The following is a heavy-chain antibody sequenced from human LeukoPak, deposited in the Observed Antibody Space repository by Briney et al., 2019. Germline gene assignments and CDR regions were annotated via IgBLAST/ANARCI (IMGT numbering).Heavy chain of an antibody. CDR2: ISGSGGST. J-gene: IGHJ4*02. D-gene: IGHD1-20*01. Sequence: GGSLRLSCAASGFTFSSYAMSWVRQAPGKGLEWVSAISGSGGSTYYADSVKGRFTISRGNSKNTLYLQMNSLRAEDTAVYYCAKSITDCPRLWGVWGQGTLVTVSS. V-gene: IGHV3-23*01. CDR3: AKSITDCPRLWGV. CDR1: GFTFSSYA.